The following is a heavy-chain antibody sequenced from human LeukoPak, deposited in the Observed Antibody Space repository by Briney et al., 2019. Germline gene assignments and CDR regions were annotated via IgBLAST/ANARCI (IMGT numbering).Heavy chain of an antibody. CDR1: GGTFSSYA. CDR3: ARDRGYCSGGSCYYFDY. V-gene: IGHV1-69*13. CDR2: IIPIFGTA. D-gene: IGHD2-15*01. Sequence: SVKVSCKASGGTFSSYAISWVRQAPGQGLEWMGGIIPIFGTANYAQKFQGRVTITADESTSTAYMELSSLRSEDTAVYYCARDRGYCSGGSCYYFDYWGQGTLVTVSS. J-gene: IGHJ4*02.